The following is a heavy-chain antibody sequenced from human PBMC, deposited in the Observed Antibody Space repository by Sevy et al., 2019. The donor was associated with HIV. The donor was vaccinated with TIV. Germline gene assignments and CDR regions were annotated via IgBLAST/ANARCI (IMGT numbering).Heavy chain of an antibody. J-gene: IGHJ5*02. D-gene: IGHD3-3*01. CDR3: ARVRQSGDFWSGYYLDP. CDR2: IYYSGST. V-gene: IGHV4-59*01. Sequence: SETLSLTCTVSGGSISSDFWSWIRQPPGKGLEWIGYIYYSGSTNYNPSLKSRVTIPVDTSKNQFSLKLSSVTAADTAVYYCARVRQSGDFWSGYYLDPWGQGTLVTVSS. CDR1: GGSISSDF.